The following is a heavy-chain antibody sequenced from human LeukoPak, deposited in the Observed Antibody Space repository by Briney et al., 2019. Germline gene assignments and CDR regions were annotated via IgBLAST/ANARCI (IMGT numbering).Heavy chain of an antibody. Sequence: ASVKDSCLGCGCTFLRYRFNGVGQAPGQGLEWMGWISAYNGNRNYAQRFQGRVTMITNSSTHTAYMELRSLRSDDTAIYYCARNRVGETGSFDYWGQGTLVTVSS. J-gene: IGHJ4*01. CDR2: ISAYNGNR. D-gene: IGHD1-26*01. V-gene: IGHV1-18*01. CDR1: GCTFLRYR. CDR3: ARNRVGETGSFDY.